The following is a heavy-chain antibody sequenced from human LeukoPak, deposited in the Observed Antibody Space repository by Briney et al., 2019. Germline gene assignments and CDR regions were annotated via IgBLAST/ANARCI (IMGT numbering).Heavy chain of an antibody. CDR1: GGSISSSSYY. V-gene: IGHV4-39*01. D-gene: IGHD6-13*01. J-gene: IGHJ4*02. Sequence: PSETLSLTCTVSGGSISSSSYYWGWIRQPPGKGLEWIGSIYYSGSTYYNPSLKSRDTISVDTSKNQFSLKLSSVTAADTAVYYCARRYGVIAAPFDYWGQGTLVTVSS. CDR2: IYYSGST. CDR3: ARRYGVIAAPFDY.